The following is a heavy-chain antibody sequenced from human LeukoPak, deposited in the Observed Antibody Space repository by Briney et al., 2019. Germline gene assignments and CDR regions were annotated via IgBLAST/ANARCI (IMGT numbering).Heavy chain of an antibody. Sequence: SETLSLTCAVYGGSFSGYYRSWIRQPPGKGLEGIGEINHSGSTNYNPSLKSRVTISVDTSKNQFSLKLSSVTAADTAVYYCVRGQVKQQLLPRTGSRDYYYYMDIWGKGTTVTVSS. D-gene: IGHD6-13*01. CDR2: INHSGST. CDR1: GGSFSGYY. V-gene: IGHV4-34*01. CDR3: VRGQVKQQLLPRTGSRDYYYYMDI. J-gene: IGHJ6*03.